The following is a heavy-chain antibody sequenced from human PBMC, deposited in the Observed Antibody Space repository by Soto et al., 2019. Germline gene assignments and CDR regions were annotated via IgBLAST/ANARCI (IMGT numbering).Heavy chain of an antibody. CDR2: IRSKAYGGTT. J-gene: IGHJ5*02. CDR1: GFTFGDYA. CDR3: TSDPPIVLVPAAISPWFDP. V-gene: IGHV3-49*03. Sequence: PGGSLRLSCTASGFTFGDYAMSWFRQAPGKGLEWVGFIRSKAYGGTTEYAASVKGRFTISRDDSKSIAYLQMNSLKTEDTAVYYCTSDPPIVLVPAAISPWFDPWGQGTLVTVSS. D-gene: IGHD2-2*01.